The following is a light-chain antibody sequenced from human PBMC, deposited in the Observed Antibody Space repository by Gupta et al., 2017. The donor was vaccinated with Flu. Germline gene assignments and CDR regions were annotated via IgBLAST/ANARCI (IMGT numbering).Light chain of an antibody. Sequence: SNIGGGVDVHWYQQFPGTTPKLLISDSYNRPSGVPDRFTASKSGTSASLVITELQAEDDADYYCQTYDTNRRIVGGGTRLTVL. CDR1: SNIGGGVD. CDR2: DSY. V-gene: IGLV1-40*01. CDR3: QTYDTNRRI. J-gene: IGLJ2*01.